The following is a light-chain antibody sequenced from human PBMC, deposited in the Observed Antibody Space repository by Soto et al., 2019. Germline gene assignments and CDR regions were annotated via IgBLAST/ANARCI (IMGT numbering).Light chain of an antibody. V-gene: IGKV3-20*01. CDR3: QQRGGSPPTWT. Sequence: EGVLSHSPGTVSLAPGESATLSCRASERISSSSLAWYQQKPGQAPRLLIYDASNRATGIPDRFSGSGSGTDFTLTISRLEPEDFAVYYCQQRGGSPPTWTFGQGTKVDIK. CDR1: ERISSSS. J-gene: IGKJ1*01. CDR2: DAS.